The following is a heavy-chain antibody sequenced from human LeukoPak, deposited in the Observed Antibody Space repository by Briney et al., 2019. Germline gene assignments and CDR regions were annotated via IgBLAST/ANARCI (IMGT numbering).Heavy chain of an antibody. D-gene: IGHD4-17*01. J-gene: IGHJ4*02. Sequence: SETLSLTCAVYGGSFSGYYWSWIRQPPGKGLEWVGEINHSGSTNYNPSLKSRVTISVDTSKNRFSLKLSSVTAADTAMYYCARDNQYNSASSDYGGTNFDSWGQGTLVTVSS. V-gene: IGHV4-34*01. CDR1: GGSFSGYY. CDR2: INHSGST. CDR3: ARDNQYNSASSDYGGTNFDS.